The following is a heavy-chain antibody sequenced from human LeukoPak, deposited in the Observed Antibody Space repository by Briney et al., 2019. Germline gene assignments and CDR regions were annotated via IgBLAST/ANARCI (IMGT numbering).Heavy chain of an antibody. V-gene: IGHV3-21*04. D-gene: IGHD3-10*01. Sequence: PGGSLRLSCAASGFTFSSYSMNWVRQAPGKGLEWVSSISSSSSYIYYADSVKGRFTISRDNSKNTLYLQMNSLRAEDTAVYYCAKGGLDPSGWYFDLWGRGTLVTVSS. CDR1: GFTFSSYS. CDR2: ISSSSSYI. CDR3: AKGGLDPSGWYFDL. J-gene: IGHJ2*01.